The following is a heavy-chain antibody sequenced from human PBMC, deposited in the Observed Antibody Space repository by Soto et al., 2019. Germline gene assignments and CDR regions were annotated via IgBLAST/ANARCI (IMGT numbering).Heavy chain of an antibody. D-gene: IGHD4-17*01. CDR1: GFSLNNTKMA. J-gene: IGHJ4*02. CDR2: IFSNDER. CDR3: ARLNDDGGSSYYFDY. V-gene: IGHV2-26*01. Sequence: QVTLKESGPVLVKPTETLTLTCTVSGFSLNNTKMAVTWIRQPPGKAPEWLAHIFSNDERTHSPSLKSRLTISKDTSKSQGVLTMTNMDPMDTGTYYCARLNDDGGSSYYFDYWGQGTLVTVSS.